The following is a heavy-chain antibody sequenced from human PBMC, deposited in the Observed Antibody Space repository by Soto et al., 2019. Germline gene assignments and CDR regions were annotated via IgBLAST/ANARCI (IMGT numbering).Heavy chain of an antibody. CDR2: MNANSGNT. Sequence: ASVKVSCKASGYTFTSDDINWVRQATGQGLEWMGWMNANSGNTGYAQKFQGRVTMTRNTSISTAYMELSSLRSEDTAVYYCARGHRHIVVVTAPRGAFDIWGQGTMVTVSS. D-gene: IGHD2-21*02. CDR3: ARGHRHIVVVTAPRGAFDI. V-gene: IGHV1-8*01. J-gene: IGHJ3*02. CDR1: GYTFTSDD.